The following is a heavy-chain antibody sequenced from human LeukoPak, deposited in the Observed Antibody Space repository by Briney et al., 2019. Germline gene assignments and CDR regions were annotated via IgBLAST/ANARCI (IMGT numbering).Heavy chain of an antibody. CDR3: ARSLIAAGYYYGMDV. CDR2: IGTAGDT. CDR1: GFTFSSYD. J-gene: IGHJ6*02. D-gene: IGHD6-13*01. V-gene: IGHV3-13*01. Sequence: PGGSLRLSCAASGFTFSSYDMHWVRQATGKGLEWVSPIGTAGDTYYPGSVKGRFTISRENAKNSLYLQMNSLRAGDTAVYYCARSLIAAGYYYGMDVWGQGTTVTVSS.